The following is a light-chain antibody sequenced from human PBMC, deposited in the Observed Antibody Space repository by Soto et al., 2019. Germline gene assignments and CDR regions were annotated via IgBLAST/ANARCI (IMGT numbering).Light chain of an antibody. CDR2: GAS. Sequence: VLTQSPGPLSLSLRERPTLSYRDSQSVMSNYLSWYQPKPGQPPRLXXYGASSRANGIPDRFSGSGSGTDLTLTFSRLEPEDFAMYDGQQFGASLTWTFCQGTKVDIK. V-gene: IGKV3-20*01. J-gene: IGKJ1*01. CDR1: QSVMSNY. CDR3: QQFGASLTWT.